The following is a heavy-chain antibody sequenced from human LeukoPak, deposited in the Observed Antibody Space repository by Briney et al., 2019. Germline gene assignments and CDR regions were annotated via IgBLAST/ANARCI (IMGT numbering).Heavy chain of an antibody. D-gene: IGHD3-16*01. Sequence: GGSLRLSCAASGFTFSSYSMNWVRQAPGKGLEWVSSISSSSSYIYYADSVKGRFTISRDNAKNSLYLQMNSLRAEDTAVYYCATLYYDYVWGSYLGYWGQGTLVTVSS. CDR1: GFTFSSYS. V-gene: IGHV3-21*01. CDR3: ATLYYDYVWGSYLGY. J-gene: IGHJ4*02. CDR2: ISSSSSYI.